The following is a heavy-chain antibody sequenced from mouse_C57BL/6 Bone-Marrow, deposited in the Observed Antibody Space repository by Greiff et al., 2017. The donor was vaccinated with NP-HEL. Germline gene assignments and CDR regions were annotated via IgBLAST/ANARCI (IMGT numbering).Heavy chain of an antibody. V-gene: IGHV5-4*01. J-gene: IGHJ3*01. CDR1: GFTFSSYA. D-gene: IGHD1-1*01. Sequence: EVMLVESGGGLVKPGGSLKLSCAASGFTFSSYAMSWVRQTPEKRLEWVATISDGGSYTYYPDNVKGRFTISRDNAKNNLYLQMSQLKSEDTAMYYCAREDSYYYGSRVFAYWGQGTLVTVSA. CDR3: AREDSYYYGSRVFAY. CDR2: ISDGGSYT.